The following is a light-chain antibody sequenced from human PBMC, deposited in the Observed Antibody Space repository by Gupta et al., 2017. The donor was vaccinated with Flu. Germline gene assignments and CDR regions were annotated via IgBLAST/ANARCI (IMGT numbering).Light chain of an antibody. V-gene: IGLV3-21*02. Sequence: SYVLTKAPSVSVAPGQTARITCGGNNIGSKSVHWYQQKPGQAPVLVVYDDSDRPSGIPERFSGANSGNTAALTITRVEAGDEADYYCQVWDSSTDHLVFGGGTKLTVL. CDR1: NIGSKS. CDR3: QVWDSSTDHLV. J-gene: IGLJ2*01. CDR2: DDS.